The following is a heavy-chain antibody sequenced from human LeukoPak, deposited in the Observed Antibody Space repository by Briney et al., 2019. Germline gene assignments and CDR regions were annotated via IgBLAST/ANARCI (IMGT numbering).Heavy chain of an antibody. D-gene: IGHD6-13*01. CDR2: INPNSGGT. Sequence: ASVKVSCKASGYTFTGYYMHWVRQAPGQGLEWMGWINPNSGGTNYAQNFQGRVIMTRDPSINTAYMELSGLTSNDTAVYYCARTREYSSSWYFPPFDPWGQGTLVTISS. J-gene: IGHJ5*02. V-gene: IGHV1-2*02. CDR1: GYTFTGYY. CDR3: ARTREYSSSWYFPPFDP.